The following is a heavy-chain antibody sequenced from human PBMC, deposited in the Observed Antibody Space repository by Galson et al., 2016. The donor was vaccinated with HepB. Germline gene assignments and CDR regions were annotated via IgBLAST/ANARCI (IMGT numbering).Heavy chain of an antibody. D-gene: IGHD6-19*01. J-gene: IGHJ4*02. CDR2: ISSGSGHM. Sequence: SLRLSCAASGFTFSSDTMNWVRQAPGRGLEWVASISSGSGHMSYVDAVKGRFTISRDNAKNSLYLQMHSLTDEDTAVYYCARSPSEQWLALESWGQGTLVTVSS. V-gene: IGHV3-21*06. CDR1: GFTFSSDT. CDR3: ARSPSEQWLALES.